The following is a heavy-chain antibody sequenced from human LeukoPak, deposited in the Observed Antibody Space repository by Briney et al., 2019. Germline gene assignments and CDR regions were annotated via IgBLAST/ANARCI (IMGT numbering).Heavy chain of an antibody. V-gene: IGHV3-7*01. J-gene: IGHJ4*02. D-gene: IGHD3-3*01. CDR2: IKQDGSEK. Sequence: GGSLRLSCAASGFTFSSYWMSWVRQAPGKGLEWVANIKQDGSEKYYVDSVKGRFTISRDNAKNSLYLQMNSLRAEDTAVYYCARDPPYYDFWSDDAYYFDYWGQGTLVTVSS. CDR3: ARDPPYYDFWSDDAYYFDY. CDR1: GFTFSSYW.